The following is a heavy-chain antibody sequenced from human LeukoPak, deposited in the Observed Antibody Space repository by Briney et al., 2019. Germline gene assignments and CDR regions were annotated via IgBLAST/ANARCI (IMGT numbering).Heavy chain of an antibody. CDR2: IYHGDSDI. V-gene: IGHV5-51*01. Sequence: GGSLKIPCKGSGYSFTKYWVVWVRQMPGKGLEWMGSIYHGDSDIRYSPSFQGQATISAAKSISTAYLQWGSLKSSDTAMYYCARGGSSWSLDYWGQGTLVTVSS. J-gene: IGHJ4*02. D-gene: IGHD2-15*01. CDR3: ARGGSSWSLDY. CDR1: GYSFTKYW.